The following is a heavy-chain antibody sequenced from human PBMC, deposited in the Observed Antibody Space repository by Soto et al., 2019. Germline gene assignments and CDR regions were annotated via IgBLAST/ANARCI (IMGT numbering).Heavy chain of an antibody. J-gene: IGHJ4*02. CDR1: GGSISSGGYY. D-gene: IGHD3-3*01. CDR2: IYYSGST. V-gene: IGHV4-31*03. CDR3: ARESDYDFWSGYLVHSRGNYYFDY. Sequence: QVQLQESGPGLVKPSQTLSLTCTVSGGSISSGGYYWSWIRQHPGKGLEWIGYIYYSGSTYYNPSLKRRVTISVNTSKNQFSLKLSSVTAADTAVYYCARESDYDFWSGYLVHSRGNYYFDYWGQGTLVTVSS.